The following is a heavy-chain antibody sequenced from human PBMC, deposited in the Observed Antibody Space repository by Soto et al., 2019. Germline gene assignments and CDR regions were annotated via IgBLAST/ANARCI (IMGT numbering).Heavy chain of an antibody. J-gene: IGHJ5*02. CDR2: IYPFDSDT. V-gene: IGHV5-51*01. CDR3: AXHKLHCGGDCYLNKWFDP. D-gene: IGHD2-21*02. Sequence: PGESLKISCKGSGYSFTSYWIGWVRQMPVKGLEFMGIIYPFDSDTRYSPSFQGHVTISSYNSISTSYLQWISLKASYTAMYYFAXHKLHCGGDCYLNKWFDPWGQGTLVTVSS. CDR1: GYSFTSYW.